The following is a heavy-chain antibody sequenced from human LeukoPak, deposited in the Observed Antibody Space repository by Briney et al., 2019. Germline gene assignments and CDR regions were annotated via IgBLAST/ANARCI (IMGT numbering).Heavy chain of an antibody. V-gene: IGHV3-21*01. CDR3: ARDLGYGGHDSGRDY. J-gene: IGHJ4*02. CDR2: ISSSSSYI. CDR1: GFTFSSCS. Sequence: GGSLRLSCAASGFTFSSCSMNWVRQAPGKGLEWVSYISSSSSYIYYADSVKGRFTISRDNAKNSLYLQMNSLRGEDTAVYYCARDLGYGGHDSGRDYWGQGTLVTVSS. D-gene: IGHD5-12*01.